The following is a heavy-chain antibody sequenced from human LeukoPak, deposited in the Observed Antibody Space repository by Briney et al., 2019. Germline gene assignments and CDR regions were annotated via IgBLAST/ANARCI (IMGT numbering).Heavy chain of an antibody. CDR2: IYYSGST. CDR3: ARDVWQQLVKNWFDP. V-gene: IGHV4-39*07. D-gene: IGHD6-13*01. J-gene: IGHJ5*02. Sequence: SETPSLTCTVSGGSISSSSYYWGWIRHPPGKGLEWVGSIYYSGSTYYNPSLMSRVTISVDTSKNQFSLKLSSVTAADTAVYYCARDVWQQLVKNWFDPWGQGTLVTVSS. CDR1: GGSISSSSYY.